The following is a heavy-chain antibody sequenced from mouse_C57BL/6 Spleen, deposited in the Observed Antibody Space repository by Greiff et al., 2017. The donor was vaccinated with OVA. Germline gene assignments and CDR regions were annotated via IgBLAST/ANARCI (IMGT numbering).Heavy chain of an antibody. V-gene: IGHV2-6-1*01. Sequence: VKLVESGPGLVAPSQSLSITCTVSGFSLTSYGVHSVRQPPGKGLEWLVVIWSDGSTTSNSALKSRLSISKANSKSQVFLKMNSLQTDDTARYYCARHEGGQLRLRGLAYWGQGTLVTVSA. D-gene: IGHD3-2*02. CDR3: ARHEGGQLRLRGLAY. CDR2: IWSDGST. J-gene: IGHJ3*01. CDR1: GFSLTSYG.